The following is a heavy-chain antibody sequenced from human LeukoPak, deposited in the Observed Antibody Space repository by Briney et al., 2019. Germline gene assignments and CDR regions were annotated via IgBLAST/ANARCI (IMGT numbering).Heavy chain of an antibody. D-gene: IGHD2-2*01. CDR2: ITSSSSHI. V-gene: IGHV3-21*01. CDR3: ASFRTSTTSGSDY. CDR1: GFTFSSYS. J-gene: IGHJ4*02. Sequence: PGGSLRLSCAASGFTFSSYSMNWVRQAPGKGLEWASSITSSSSHIYYADSVKGRFTISRDNAKNSLYLQLNSLRAEDTAVYYCASFRTSTTSGSDYWGQGTLVTVSS.